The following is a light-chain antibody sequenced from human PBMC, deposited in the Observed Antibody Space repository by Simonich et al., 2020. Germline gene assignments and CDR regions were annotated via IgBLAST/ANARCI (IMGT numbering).Light chain of an antibody. CDR2: DVS. CDR1: SSDGVSYNY. Sequence: QSALTQPASVSGSPGQSIPISCIGTSSDGVSYNYVSWYKQHPGKAPKLMIYDVSKRRSGVSNRFSGSKSGNAASLTISGLQAEDEADYYCSSYTSSSTLVVGGGTKLTVL. V-gene: IGLV2-14*01. J-gene: IGLJ3*02. CDR3: SSYTSSSTLV.